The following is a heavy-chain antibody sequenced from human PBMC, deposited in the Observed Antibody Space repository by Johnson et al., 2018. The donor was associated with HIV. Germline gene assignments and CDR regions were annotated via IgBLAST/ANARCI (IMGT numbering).Heavy chain of an antibody. CDR2: IEQDGSEK. V-gene: IGHV3-7*05. J-gene: IGHJ3*02. D-gene: IGHD3-22*01. CDR3: ARVKYYGPDSSGYSRIPDGFDI. CDR1: GFTFSSYW. Sequence: VQLVESGGGLVQPGGSLRLSRAASGFTFSSYWMSWVRQAPGKGLEWVANIEQDGSEKYSVDSVKGRFTISRDNAKNSLYLQMNSLKAEDTAVFYCARVKYYGPDSSGYSRIPDGFDIWGQGTMVTVSS.